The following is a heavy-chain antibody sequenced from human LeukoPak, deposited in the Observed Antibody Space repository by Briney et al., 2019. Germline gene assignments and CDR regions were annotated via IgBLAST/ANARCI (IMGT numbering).Heavy chain of an antibody. CDR2: INSDGSST. CDR3: ARARQGYYYYYGMDV. J-gene: IGHJ6*02. V-gene: IGHV3-74*01. Sequence: GGSLRLSCAASGFTFSSYWMHWVRQAPGKGLVWVSRINSDGSSTSYADSVKGRFTISRDNAKNTLYLQMNSLTAEDTAVYYCARARQGYYYYYGMDVWGQGTTVTVSS. CDR1: GFTFSSYW.